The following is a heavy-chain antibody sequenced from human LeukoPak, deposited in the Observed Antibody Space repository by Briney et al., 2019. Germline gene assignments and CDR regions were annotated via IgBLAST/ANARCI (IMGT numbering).Heavy chain of an antibody. CDR2: IIPILGIA. D-gene: IGHD6-13*01. CDR1: GGTFSSYA. CDR3: ARGRRRIAAAALDY. J-gene: IGHJ4*02. Sequence: ASVKVSCKASGGTFSSYAISWVRQAPGQGLEWMGRIIPILGIANYAQKFQGRVTITADKSTSTAYMELSSLRAEDTAVYYCARGRRRIAAAALDYWGQGTLVTVSS. V-gene: IGHV1-69*04.